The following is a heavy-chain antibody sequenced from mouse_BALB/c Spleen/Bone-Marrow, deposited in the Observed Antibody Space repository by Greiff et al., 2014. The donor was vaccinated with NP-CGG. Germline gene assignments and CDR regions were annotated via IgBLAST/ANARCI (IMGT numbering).Heavy chain of an antibody. CDR2: IYPGNSDT. Sequence: VQLKESGTVLARPGASVKMSCKASGYSFTSYWMHWGKQGPGQGLEWIGAIYPGNSDTSYNQKFKGKAKLTAVTSASTAYMELSSLTNEDSAVYYCTNGYDYYAMDYWGQGTSVTVSS. J-gene: IGHJ4*01. CDR3: TNGYDYYAMDY. D-gene: IGHD2-2*01. CDR1: GYSFTSYW. V-gene: IGHV1-5*01.